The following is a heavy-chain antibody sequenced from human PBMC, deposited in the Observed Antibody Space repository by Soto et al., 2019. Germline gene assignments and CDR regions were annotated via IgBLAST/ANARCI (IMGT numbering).Heavy chain of an antibody. V-gene: IGHV3-30-3*01. CDR3: AREPVAAAGSNDAFDI. Sequence: QVQLVESGGGVVQPGRSRRLSCAASGFTFSSYAMHWVRQAPGKGLEWVAVISYDGSNKYYADSVKGRFTISRDNSKNALYLQMNSLRAEDTAVYYCAREPVAAAGSNDAFDIWGQGTMVTVSS. CDR2: ISYDGSNK. CDR1: GFTFSSYA. D-gene: IGHD6-13*01. J-gene: IGHJ3*02.